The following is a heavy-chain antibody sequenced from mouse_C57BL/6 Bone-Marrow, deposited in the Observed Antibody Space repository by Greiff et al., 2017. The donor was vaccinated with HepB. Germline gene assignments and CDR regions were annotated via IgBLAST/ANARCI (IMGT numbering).Heavy chain of an antibody. V-gene: IGHV1-9*01. CDR1: GYTFPGYW. J-gene: IGHJ4*01. CDR3: ARNPLDGYYAMDY. D-gene: IGHD2-3*01. CDR2: ILPGSGGT. Sequence: QVQLQQSGAELMKPGASVKLSCKAPGYTFPGYWIDGVKQRPGHGLEWIGEILPGSGGTNYNEKFKGKATFTADTSSNTAYMQLSSLTTEDSAIYYCARNPLDGYYAMDYWGQGTSVTVSS.